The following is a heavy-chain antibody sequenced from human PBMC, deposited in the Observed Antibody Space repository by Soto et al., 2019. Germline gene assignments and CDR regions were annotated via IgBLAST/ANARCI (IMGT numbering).Heavy chain of an antibody. CDR3: ARRGRTGTEKYGMDV. CDR1: GFTFSSYG. Sequence: QVQLVESGGGVVQPGRSLRLSCAASGFTFSSYGMHWVRQAPGKGLEWVAVIWYDGSNKYYADSVKGRFIISRDNSKNTLYLQMNSRRAEDTAVYYCARRGRTGTEKYGMDVWGQGTTVTVSS. V-gene: IGHV3-33*01. CDR2: IWYDGSNK. J-gene: IGHJ6*02. D-gene: IGHD1-1*01.